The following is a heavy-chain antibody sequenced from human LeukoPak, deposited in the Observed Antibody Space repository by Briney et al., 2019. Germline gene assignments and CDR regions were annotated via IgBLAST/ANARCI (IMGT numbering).Heavy chain of an antibody. CDR2: IYSGGST. V-gene: IGHV3-66*01. Sequence: PGGSLRLSCAASGFTFSSYSMNWVRQAPGKGLEWVSVIYSGGSTYYADSVKGRFTISRDNSKNTLYLQMNSLRAEDTAVYYCASNPWGDSYGPYLLDYWGQGTLVTVSS. D-gene: IGHD5-18*01. CDR3: ASNPWGDSYGPYLLDY. J-gene: IGHJ4*02. CDR1: GFTFSSYS.